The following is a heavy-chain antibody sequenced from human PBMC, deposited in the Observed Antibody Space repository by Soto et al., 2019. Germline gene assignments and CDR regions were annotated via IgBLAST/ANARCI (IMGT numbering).Heavy chain of an antibody. D-gene: IGHD2-2*03. J-gene: IGHJ6*02. Sequence: QLQVQESGPGLVKPSETLSLTCTVSGGSVSSSSYSWGWIRQSPGKGLEWIGTIYSSENTYYNPSLLSRVTIPVDTSKNEFSLRLGSVTAADTAVYYCARLNGYCISTNCDGYYGMDVWGQGTTVTVSS. V-gene: IGHV4-39*01. CDR1: GGSVSSSSYS. CDR2: IYSSENT. CDR3: ARLNGYCISTNCDGYYGMDV.